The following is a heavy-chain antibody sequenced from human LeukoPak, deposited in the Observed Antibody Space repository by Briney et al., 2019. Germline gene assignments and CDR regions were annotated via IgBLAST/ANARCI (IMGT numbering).Heavy chain of an antibody. CDR3: ARDPLYSSSSGTDY. CDR2: INHSGST. Sequence: PSETLSLTCAVYGGSFSDYYWSWIRQPPGKGLEWIGEINHSGSTYYNPSLKSRVTISVDTSKNQFSLKLSSVTAADTAVYYCARDPLYSSSSGTDYWGQGTLVTVSS. V-gene: IGHV4-34*01. J-gene: IGHJ4*02. CDR1: GGSFSDYY. D-gene: IGHD6-6*01.